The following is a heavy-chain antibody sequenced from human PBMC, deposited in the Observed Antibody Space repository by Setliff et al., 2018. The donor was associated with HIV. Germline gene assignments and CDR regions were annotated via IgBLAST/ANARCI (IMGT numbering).Heavy chain of an antibody. CDR2: FTPILGIP. V-gene: IGHV1-69*10. J-gene: IGHJ4*02. CDR3: ARGWMATLNGPIGY. CDR1: GGTFISYA. D-gene: IGHD5-12*01. Sequence: ASVKVSCKASGGTFISYASTWVRQAPGQGLEWMGGFTPILGIPTYAQKFQGRVTITADTSTSTAYMELSSLRSEDTAVYYCARGWMATLNGPIGYWGRGTLVTVSS.